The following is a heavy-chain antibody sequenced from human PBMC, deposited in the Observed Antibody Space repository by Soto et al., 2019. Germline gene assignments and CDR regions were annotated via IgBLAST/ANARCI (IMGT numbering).Heavy chain of an antibody. CDR1: GXSFSGYY. CDR3: ARTYDYYDSSGANYYFDY. V-gene: IGHV4-34*01. Sequence: PSETLSLTCAVYGXSFSGYYWSWIRQPPGKGLEWIGEINHSGSTNYNPSLKSRVTISVDTSKNQFSLKLSSVTAADTAVYYCARTYDYYDSSGANYYFDYWGQGTLVTVSS. J-gene: IGHJ4*02. CDR2: INHSGST. D-gene: IGHD3-22*01.